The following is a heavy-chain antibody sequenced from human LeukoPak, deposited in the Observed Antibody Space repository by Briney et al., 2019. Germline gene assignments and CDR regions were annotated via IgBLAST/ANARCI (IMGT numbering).Heavy chain of an antibody. CDR2: IYHSGST. V-gene: IGHV4-38-2*02. Sequence: PSETLSLTCTVSGYSISSGYYWGWIRQPPGKGLEWIGSIYHSGSTYYNPSLKSRVTISVDTSKNQFSLKLSSVTAADTAVYYCARAHLYYDYVWGSYREGYYFDYWGQGTLVTVSS. D-gene: IGHD3-16*02. CDR3: ARAHLYYDYVWGSYREGYYFDY. CDR1: GYSISSGYY. J-gene: IGHJ4*02.